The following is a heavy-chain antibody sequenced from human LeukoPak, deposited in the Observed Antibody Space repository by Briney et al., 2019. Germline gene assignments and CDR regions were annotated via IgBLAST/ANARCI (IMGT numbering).Heavy chain of an antibody. V-gene: IGHV3-23*01. CDR1: GFTFSSYA. J-gene: IGHJ4*02. D-gene: IGHD1-26*01. Sequence: GGSLRLSCAASGFTFSSYAMNWVRQAPGKGLEWVSGISGSGSNTYYADSVMGRFTISRDNSKNTLYLQMNSLRAEDTAVYYCAKDVLSGTYYYFDQWGQGILVTVSS. CDR3: AKDVLSGTYYYFDQ. CDR2: ISGSGSNT.